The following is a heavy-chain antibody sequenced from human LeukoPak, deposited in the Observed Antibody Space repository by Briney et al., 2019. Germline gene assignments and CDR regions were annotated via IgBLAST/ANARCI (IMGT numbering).Heavy chain of an antibody. Sequence: GGSLRLSCAASGLTFSRSAMHWVRQAPGKGLEWVAVISYDGTNKYCEDSVKGRFTISRDSSKSTLYLQMNSLRAEDTAVYYCAKGSSTGRWVQLELDAFDIWGQGTMVTVSS. CDR3: AKGSSTGRWVQLELDAFDI. D-gene: IGHD5-24*01. V-gene: IGHV3-30*18. CDR1: GLTFSRSA. CDR2: ISYDGTNK. J-gene: IGHJ3*02.